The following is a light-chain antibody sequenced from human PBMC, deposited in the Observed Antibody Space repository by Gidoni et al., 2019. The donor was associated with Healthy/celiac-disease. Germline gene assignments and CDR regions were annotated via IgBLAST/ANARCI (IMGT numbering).Light chain of an antibody. CDR1: QSISSY. Sequence: IPIPPSPSSLSASVGDRVTLTCRASQSISSYLNWYQQKPGKAPKLLIYAASSLQSGVPSRFSGSGSGTDFTLTISSLQPEDFATYYCQQSYSTPRSFGQGTRLEIK. CDR3: QQSYSTPRS. J-gene: IGKJ5*01. V-gene: IGKV1-39*01. CDR2: AAS.